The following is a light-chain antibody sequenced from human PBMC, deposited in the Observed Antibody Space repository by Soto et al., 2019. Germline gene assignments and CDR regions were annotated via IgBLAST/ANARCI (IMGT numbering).Light chain of an antibody. CDR2: LGS. V-gene: IGKV2-28*01. CDR1: QSLLHTNGYNY. CDR3: MQALQTPYT. J-gene: IGKJ2*01. Sequence: DVVMTQSPLSLPVTPGEPASISCRSSQSLLHTNGYNYLNWYLQKPGQSPQLLNYLGSLRASGVPARFGGSGSATDCTLKISRVEAEDGWVYHCMQALQTPYTFGQGTKLEIK.